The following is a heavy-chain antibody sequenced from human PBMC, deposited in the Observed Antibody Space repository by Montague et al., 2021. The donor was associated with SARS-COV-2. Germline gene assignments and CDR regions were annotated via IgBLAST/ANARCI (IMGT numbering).Heavy chain of an antibody. CDR3: ARGGYLQSIDY. CDR2: ITSYGGGT. V-gene: IGHV3-23*01. CDR1: GFTFSTYV. Sequence: SLRLSCAASGFTFSTYVMSWVRQAQGGGLEWVAGITSYGGGTYYAGSVRGRFTISRDNSNKMLFLQMNSLRVDDTAVYYCARGGYLQSIDYWGPGILVTVSS. D-gene: IGHD3-10*01. J-gene: IGHJ4*02.